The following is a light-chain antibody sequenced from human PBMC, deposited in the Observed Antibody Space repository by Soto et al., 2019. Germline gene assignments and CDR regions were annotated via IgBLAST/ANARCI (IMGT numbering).Light chain of an antibody. V-gene: IGLV1-40*01. CDR3: HSYDSSLPSVI. CDR1: SSNIGAGYD. J-gene: IGLJ2*01. CDR2: ANN. Sequence: QSVLTQPPSVSGAPRQRVTISCTGSSSNIGAGYDVQWYQQSPGTAPKLLIYANNNRPSGVPDRFSGSKSGTSASLAITGRQAEDEADYYCHSYDSSLPSVIFGGGTKLTVL.